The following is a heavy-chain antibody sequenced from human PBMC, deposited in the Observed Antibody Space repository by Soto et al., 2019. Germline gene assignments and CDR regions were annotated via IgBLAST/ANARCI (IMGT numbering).Heavy chain of an antibody. D-gene: IGHD5-12*01. J-gene: IGHJ4*02. CDR3: ARSQGAYTGYAEF. V-gene: IGHV4-31*03. CDR2: IYYSGSA. CDR1: GGSISSGGYY. Sequence: TLSLTCTVSGGSISSGGYYWSWIRQHPGEGLEWIGYIYYSGSAYYNPSLKSRATISVDTAKNQFSLKLSSVTAADTAVYYCARSQGAYTGYAEFWGQGTLVTVSS.